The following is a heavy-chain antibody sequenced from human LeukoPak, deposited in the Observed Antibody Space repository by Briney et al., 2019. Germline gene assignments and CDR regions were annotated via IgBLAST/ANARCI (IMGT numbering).Heavy chain of an antibody. Sequence: APEKVSCKASGFTFTGYYMHWVRQAPGQGLEWMGWINPNSGGTKYSQNFQGRVTMTRDTSIRTVYMELRRLRSDDTAVYYCAREERDGYVDYWGQGTLVTVSS. CDR3: AREERDGYVDY. CDR1: GFTFTGYY. J-gene: IGHJ4*02. V-gene: IGHV1-2*02. D-gene: IGHD5-24*01. CDR2: INPNSGGT.